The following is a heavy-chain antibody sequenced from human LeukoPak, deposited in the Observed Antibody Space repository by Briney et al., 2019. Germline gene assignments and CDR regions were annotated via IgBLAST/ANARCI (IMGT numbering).Heavy chain of an antibody. J-gene: IGHJ4*02. CDR1: GFTFSSYA. V-gene: IGHV3-23*01. D-gene: IGHD2-2*01. CDR3: AKGVVVPAAMHPFFDY. Sequence: PGGSLRLSCAASGFTFSSYAMSWVRQAPGKGLEWVSAISGSGGSTYYADSVKGRFTISRDNSKNPLYLQMNSLRAEDTAVYYCAKGVVVPAAMHPFFDYWGQGTLVTVSS. CDR2: ISGSGGST.